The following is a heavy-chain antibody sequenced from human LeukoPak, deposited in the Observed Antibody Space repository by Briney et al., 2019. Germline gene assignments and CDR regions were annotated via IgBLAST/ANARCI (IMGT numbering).Heavy chain of an antibody. J-gene: IGHJ4*02. CDR3: ARERLLAYGSGSYIDY. CDR2: ISSSGSTI. CDR1: GFTFSSYE. Sequence: GGSLRLSCAASGFTFSSYEMNWVRQAPGKGLEWVSYISSSGSTIYYADSVKGRFTISRDNAKNSLYLQMNSLRAEDTAVYYCARERLLAYGSGSYIDYWGQGTLVTVSS. V-gene: IGHV3-48*03. D-gene: IGHD3-10*01.